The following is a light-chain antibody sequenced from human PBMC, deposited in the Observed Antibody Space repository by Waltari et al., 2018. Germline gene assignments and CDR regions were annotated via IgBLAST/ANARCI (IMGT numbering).Light chain of an antibody. CDR3: QSYDSSLGGSV. Sequence: QSVLTQPPSVSGAPGQRVTISCTGSSSNIGACYDVNWYQQLPGKVPKLLIYGNSNRPSGVPDRISGSKSGTSASLAITGLQAEDEADYYCQSYDSSLGGSVFGGGTKLTVL. CDR1: SSNIGACYD. CDR2: GNS. V-gene: IGLV1-40*01. J-gene: IGLJ2*01.